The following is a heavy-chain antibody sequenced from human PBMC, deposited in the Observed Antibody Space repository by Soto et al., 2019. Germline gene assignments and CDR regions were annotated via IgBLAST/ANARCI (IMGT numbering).Heavy chain of an antibody. D-gene: IGHD6-13*01. J-gene: IGHJ4*02. V-gene: IGHV4-31*03. Sequence: QVQLQESGPGLVKPSQTLSLTCTVSGGSISSGGYYWSWIRQHPGKGLEWIGYIYYSGSTYYNPSLKSRVTISVDTSKNQFSLKLSSVTAADTAVYYCARSPRGYSSSWYLGMLYYFDYWGQGTLVTVSS. CDR2: IYYSGST. CDR3: ARSPRGYSSSWYLGMLYYFDY. CDR1: GGSISSGGYY.